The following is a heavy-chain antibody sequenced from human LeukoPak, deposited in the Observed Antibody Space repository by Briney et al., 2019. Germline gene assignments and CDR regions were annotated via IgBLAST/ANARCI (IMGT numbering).Heavy chain of an antibody. D-gene: IGHD2-21*01. CDR2: IYPGDSDT. V-gene: IGHV5-51*01. CDR3: ARDRIAGY. J-gene: IGHJ4*02. CDR1: GYSFSSYW. Sequence: GESRKISCKRSGYSFSSYWIGWVRQMPGKGLESMGIIYPGDSDTRYSPSFRGQVTISADKSTNTVYLQWSSLKASDTAMYYCARDRIAGYWGQGTLVTVSS.